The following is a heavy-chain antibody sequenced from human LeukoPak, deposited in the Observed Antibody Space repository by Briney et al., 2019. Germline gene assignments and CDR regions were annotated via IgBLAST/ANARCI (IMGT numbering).Heavy chain of an antibody. CDR2: IYYSGST. CDR3: ARRPYSSSSAGGYYYGMDV. CDR1: GGSISSSSYY. D-gene: IGHD6-6*01. Sequence: SETLSLTCTVSGGSISSSSYYWGWIRQPPGKGLEWIGSIYYSGSTYYNPSLKSRVTISVDTSKNQFSLKPSSVTAADTAVYYCARRPYSSSSAGGYYYGMDVWGQGTTVTVSS. V-gene: IGHV4-39*01. J-gene: IGHJ6*02.